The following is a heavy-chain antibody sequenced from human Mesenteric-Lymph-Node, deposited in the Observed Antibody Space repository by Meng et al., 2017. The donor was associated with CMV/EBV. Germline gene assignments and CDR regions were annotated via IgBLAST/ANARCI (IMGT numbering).Heavy chain of an antibody. Sequence: GESLKISCAASGFTFSTYDMHWVRQAPGKGLEWVAVLWYDGRSKCYADSVKGRFTISRDISKNTVYLQMNSLRAEDTAVYYCAKGNGGGNTAIYYYGMDVWGQGTTVTVSS. CDR3: AKGNGGGNTAIYYYGMDV. J-gene: IGHJ6*02. V-gene: IGHV3-33*03. D-gene: IGHD5-18*01. CDR1: GFTFSTYD. CDR2: LWYDGRSK.